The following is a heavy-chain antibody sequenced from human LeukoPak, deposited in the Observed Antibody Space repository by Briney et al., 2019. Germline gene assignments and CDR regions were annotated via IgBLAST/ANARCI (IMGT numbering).Heavy chain of an antibody. CDR3: ARGGRGGSWFDN. D-gene: IGHD6-13*01. CDR2: IGTAGDT. V-gene: IGHV3-13*01. Sequence: PGGSLRLSCAASGFTFKSYDMHWVRQAAGEGLEWVSAIGTAGDTYYPGSVKGRFTISRENAKNSLYLQMNSLRAGDTAVYYCARGGRGGSWFDNWGQGTLVTVSS. CDR1: GFTFKSYD. J-gene: IGHJ4*02.